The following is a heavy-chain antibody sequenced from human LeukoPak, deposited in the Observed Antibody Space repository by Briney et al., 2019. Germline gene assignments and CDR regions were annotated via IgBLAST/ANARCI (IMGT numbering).Heavy chain of an antibody. CDR1: GFTFSRDG. CDR2: ISNDETNK. J-gene: IGHJ5*02. Sequence: GGSLRLSCAASGFTFSRDGMHWVRQASGKGLEWVAVISNDETNKYYTDSVRGRFTISRDNSKNMVYLQMNSLRVEDTAVYYCAKEGQRGSYGVYDDYHWGQGTLVTVSS. CDR3: AKEGQRGSYGVYDDYH. V-gene: IGHV3-30*18. D-gene: IGHD5/OR15-5a*01.